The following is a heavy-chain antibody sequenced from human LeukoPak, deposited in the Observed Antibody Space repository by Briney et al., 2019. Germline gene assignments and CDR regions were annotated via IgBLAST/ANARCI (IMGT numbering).Heavy chain of an antibody. Sequence: ASLKVSCKASGYTFTSYGISWVRQAPGQGLEWMGWISAYNGNSNYAQKCQGRVTMTTDTSTSTGYMELRSLRSDDTAVYYCARVHSYCSSTSCLDYWGQGTLVTVSS. D-gene: IGHD2-2*01. V-gene: IGHV1-18*01. CDR1: GYTFTSYG. CDR2: ISAYNGNS. CDR3: ARVHSYCSSTSCLDY. J-gene: IGHJ4*02.